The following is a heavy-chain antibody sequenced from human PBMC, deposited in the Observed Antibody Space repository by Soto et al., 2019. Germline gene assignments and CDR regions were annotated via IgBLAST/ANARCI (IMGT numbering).Heavy chain of an antibody. CDR1: GFSFSTYA. V-gene: IGHV3-23*01. CDR2: ISCSGGNK. D-gene: IGHD6-13*01. J-gene: IGHJ6*02. CDR3: ARVFNPIPTIAAAGMDV. Sequence: GGSLRLSCAASGFSFSTYAMSWVRQAPGKGLEWVSGISCSGGNKYYADSVKGRFTISRDNSKNTLYLQMNSLRAEDTAVYYCARVFNPIPTIAAAGMDVWGQGTTVTVSS.